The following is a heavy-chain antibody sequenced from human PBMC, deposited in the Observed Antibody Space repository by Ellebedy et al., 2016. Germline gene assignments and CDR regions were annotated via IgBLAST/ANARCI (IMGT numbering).Heavy chain of an antibody. CDR3: ARGAPFLTGPDY. V-gene: IGHV1-8*01. Sequence: ASVKVSXKASGYTFTNFEINWVRQAAGQGLEWMGYMNPDSGNTDYAQRFLGRVTMTRDTSISTAYMELSSLRSDDTAVYYCARGAPFLTGPDYWGQGTLVTVSS. J-gene: IGHJ4*02. CDR2: MNPDSGNT. CDR1: GYTFTNFE. D-gene: IGHD3-9*01.